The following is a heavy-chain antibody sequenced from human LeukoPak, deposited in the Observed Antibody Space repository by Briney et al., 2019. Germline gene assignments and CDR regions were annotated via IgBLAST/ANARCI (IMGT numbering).Heavy chain of an antibody. V-gene: IGHV5-51*01. Sequence: GESLKISCKGSGYSFTSYWIGWVRQMPGKGLEWMGIIYPGDSDTRYSPSFQGQVTISADKSISTAYLQWSSLKASDTAMYYCARSRRDSSSYSSGYYYFDYWGQGTLVTVSS. CDR3: ARSRRDSSSYSSGYYYFDY. D-gene: IGHD3-22*01. J-gene: IGHJ4*02. CDR1: GYSFTSYW. CDR2: IYPGDSDT.